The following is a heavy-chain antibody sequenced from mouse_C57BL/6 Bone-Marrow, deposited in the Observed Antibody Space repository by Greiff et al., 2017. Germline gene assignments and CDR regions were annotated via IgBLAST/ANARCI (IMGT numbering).Heavy chain of an antibody. CDR2: IDPSDSYT. D-gene: IGHD1-1*01. CDR3: APLLGYFDY. V-gene: IGHV1-59*01. CDR1: GYTFTSYW. Sequence: VKLMESGAELVRPGTSVKLSCKASGYTFTSYWMHWVKQRPGQGLEWIGVIDPSDSYTNYNQKFKGKATLTVDTSSSTAYMQLSSLTSEDSAVYYCAPLLGYFDYWGQGTTLTVSS. J-gene: IGHJ2*01.